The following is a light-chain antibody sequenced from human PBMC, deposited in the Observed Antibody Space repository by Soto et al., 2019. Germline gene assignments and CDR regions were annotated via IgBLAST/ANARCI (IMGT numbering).Light chain of an antibody. CDR2: GAS. J-gene: IGKJ1*01. CDR3: QKLDAYPPWT. CDR1: QGISSN. Sequence: QLTQSPSSLSASVGDRVTLTCRASQGISSNLAWYQQKPGRAPKLLIFGASTLQSGVPSRFSGSGSGTDFTLTISSLQPEDFATYFCQKLDAYPPWTFGQGTKVAIK. V-gene: IGKV1-9*01.